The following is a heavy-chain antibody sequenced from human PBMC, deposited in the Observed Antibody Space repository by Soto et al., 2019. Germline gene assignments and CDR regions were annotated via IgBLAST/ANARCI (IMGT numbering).Heavy chain of an antibody. Sequence: EVKLEESVGGLVQPGGSLRLSCAASGFTFRNYCLGWVRQAPGKGLEWVANINEDGSEEYYVDSVRGRFIISRDNARNSLFLQMNSLRAEDTAIYYRARIEIGSYDYWGQGTLVTVSS. CDR1: GFTFRNYC. CDR3: ARIEIGSYDY. J-gene: IGHJ4*02. V-gene: IGHV3-7*01. CDR2: INEDGSEE. D-gene: IGHD1-26*01.